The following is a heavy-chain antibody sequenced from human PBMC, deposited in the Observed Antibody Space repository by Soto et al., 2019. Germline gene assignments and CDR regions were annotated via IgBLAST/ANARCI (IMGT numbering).Heavy chain of an antibody. V-gene: IGHV3-23*01. D-gene: IGHD6-13*01. J-gene: IGHJ6*02. CDR1: GFTFSSYA. CDR3: ARTIAAAALRPSYYYGMDV. Sequence: PGGSLRLSCAASGFTFSSYAMSWVRQAPGKGLEWVSAISGSGGSTYYAGSVKGRFTISRDNSKNTLYLQMNSLRAEDTAVYYCARTIAAAALRPSYYYGMDVWGQGTTVTVSS. CDR2: ISGSGGST.